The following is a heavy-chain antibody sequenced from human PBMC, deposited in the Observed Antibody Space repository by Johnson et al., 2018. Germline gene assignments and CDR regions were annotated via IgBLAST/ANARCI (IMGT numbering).Heavy chain of an antibody. V-gene: IGHV3-30*18. D-gene: IGHD1-7*01. CDR3: AKDSDWELIGMCFDH. CDR2: VSYQGTNT. J-gene: IGHJ4*02. CDR1: GLTFSSYA. Sequence: QVQLVQSGGGVVQXGRSLRLXCAVSGLTFSSYAFHWVRQAPGKGLEWVAAVSYQGTNTYYADSVKGRFTISRDNSQNTLYLQMNSLSDEDTAVYFCAKDSDWELIGMCFDHWGQGTLVTVSS.